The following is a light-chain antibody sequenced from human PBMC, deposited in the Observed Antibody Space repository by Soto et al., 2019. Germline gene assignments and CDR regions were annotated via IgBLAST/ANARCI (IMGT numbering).Light chain of an antibody. V-gene: IGLV2-14*03. Sequence: QSSLTKPASVSGSPGQWITISCTGTSSDVGGYNYVSWYQHHPGKAPKLMIFDVSNRPSGVSNRFSGSKSGNTASLTISGLQPEDEADYYCSSYTTSNTRQIVFGTGTKVTVL. CDR2: DVS. CDR3: SSYTTSNTRQIV. CDR1: SSDVGGYNY. J-gene: IGLJ1*01.